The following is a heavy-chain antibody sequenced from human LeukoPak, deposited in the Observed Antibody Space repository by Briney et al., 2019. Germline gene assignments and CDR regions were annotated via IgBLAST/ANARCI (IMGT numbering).Heavy chain of an antibody. CDR3: ASSGSITIFGVVSPYYYYMDV. CDR2: IIPIFGTA. D-gene: IGHD3-3*01. J-gene: IGHJ6*03. CDR1: GGTFSSYA. V-gene: IGHV1-69*13. Sequence: SVKVSCKASGGTFSSYAISWVRQAPGQGLEWMGGIIPIFGTANYAQKFQGRVTITADESTSTAYLELSSLRSEDTAVYYCASSGSITIFGVVSPYYYYMDVGGKGTTVTVSS.